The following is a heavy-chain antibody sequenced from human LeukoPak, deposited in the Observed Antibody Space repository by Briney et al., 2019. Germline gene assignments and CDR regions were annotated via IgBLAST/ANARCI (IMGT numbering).Heavy chain of an antibody. D-gene: IGHD5-18*01. Sequence: GGSLRLSCAASGFTVSSNYMSWVRQAQGKGLEWVSVIYSGGSTYYADSVKGRFTISRDNSKNTLYLQMNSLRAEDTAVYYCARDHGYSYGYNSWGQGTLVTVSS. J-gene: IGHJ4*02. CDR2: IYSGGST. CDR1: GFTVSSNY. V-gene: IGHV3-66*02. CDR3: ARDHGYSYGYNS.